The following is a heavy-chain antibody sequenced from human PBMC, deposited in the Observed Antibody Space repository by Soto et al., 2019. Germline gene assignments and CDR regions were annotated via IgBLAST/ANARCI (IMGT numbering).Heavy chain of an antibody. CDR3: ARGGVDYYDSSGYYFSPYYFDY. CDR2: IYHSGST. CDR1: CGSISHGGYS. Sequence: TSETLSLTCAVSCGSISHGGYSRIWIRQPPGKGLEWIGYIYHSGSTYYNPSLKSRVTISVDRSKNQFSLKLSSVTAADTAVYYCARGGVDYYDSSGYYFSPYYFDYWGQGTLVTVSS. J-gene: IGHJ4*02. V-gene: IGHV4-30-2*01. D-gene: IGHD3-22*01.